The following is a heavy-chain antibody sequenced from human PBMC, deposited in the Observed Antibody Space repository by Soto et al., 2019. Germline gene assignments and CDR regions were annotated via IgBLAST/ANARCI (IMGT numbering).Heavy chain of an antibody. CDR3: ARDQVYCSSTSCQGGMDYYYGMDV. J-gene: IGHJ6*02. CDR1: GGSISSYY. Sequence: SETLSLTCTVSGGSISSYYWSWIRQPPGKGLEWIGYIYYSGSTNYNPSLKSRVTISVDTSKNQFSLKLSSVTAADTAVYYCARDQVYCSSTSCQGGMDYYYGMDVWGQGTKVTVSS. V-gene: IGHV4-59*01. D-gene: IGHD2-2*01. CDR2: IYYSGST.